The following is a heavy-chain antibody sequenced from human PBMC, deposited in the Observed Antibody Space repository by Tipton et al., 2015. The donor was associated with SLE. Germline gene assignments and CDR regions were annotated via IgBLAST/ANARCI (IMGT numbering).Heavy chain of an antibody. V-gene: IGHV3-15*01. Sequence: SLRLSCAASGFTFNSYSMNWVRQAPGKGLEWVGRIKSKTDGGTTDYAAPVNGRFTISRDDLKNTLYLQMYTLKTEDTAVYYCTTHLSIAVSGLDYWGQGTLVTVSS. CDR1: GFTFNSYS. CDR3: TTHLSIAVSGLDY. CDR2: IKSKTDGGTT. D-gene: IGHD6-19*01. J-gene: IGHJ4*02.